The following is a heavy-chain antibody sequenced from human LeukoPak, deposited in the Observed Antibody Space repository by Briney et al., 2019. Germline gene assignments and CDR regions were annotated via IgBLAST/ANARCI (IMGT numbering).Heavy chain of an antibody. V-gene: IGHV3-30-3*01. J-gene: IGHJ4*02. CDR3: AKGITSDYGALDY. Sequence: GRSLRLSCAASGFTFSSYTMHWVRQAPGQGLEWVAVISYDGSNKYYADSVKGRFTISGDTSKNTLYLQMDSLRAEDTALYYCAKGITSDYGALDYWGQGTLVTVSS. CDR1: GFTFSSYT. D-gene: IGHD4-17*01. CDR2: ISYDGSNK.